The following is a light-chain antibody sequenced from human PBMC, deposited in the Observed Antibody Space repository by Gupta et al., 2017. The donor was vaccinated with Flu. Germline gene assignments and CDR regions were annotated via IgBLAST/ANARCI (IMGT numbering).Light chain of an antibody. V-gene: IGKV3-11*01. CDR1: QSVYSS. CDR2: DAS. Sequence: EIVLTQSPATLFLSPGERATLSCRASQSVYSSLAWYQQRPGQPPRLLIYDASNRATGIPARFSGSGSGTDFTLTISSLEPEDFAVYFCQQRVNWPLTFGGGTKVEI. CDR3: QQRVNWPLT. J-gene: IGKJ4*01.